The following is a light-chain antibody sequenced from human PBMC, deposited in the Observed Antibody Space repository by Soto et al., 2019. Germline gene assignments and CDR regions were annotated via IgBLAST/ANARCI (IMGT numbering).Light chain of an antibody. CDR3: QQGT. Sequence: DIPMTQSPSPLYESLGDRFTITCRASQSISSWLAWYQQKPGKAPKLLIYDASSLESGVPSRFSGSGSGTEFTLTISSLQTDDFATDYCQQGTFCQGTKVDIK. V-gene: IGKV1-5*01. CDR1: QSISSW. J-gene: IGKJ1*01. CDR2: DAS.